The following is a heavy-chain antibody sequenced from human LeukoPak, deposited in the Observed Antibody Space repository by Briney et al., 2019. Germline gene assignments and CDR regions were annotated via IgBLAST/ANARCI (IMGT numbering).Heavy chain of an antibody. CDR2: INDPGSITDI. CDR3: ARMSPGGDRRYFDY. V-gene: IGHV3-11*01. D-gene: IGHD2-21*02. J-gene: IGHJ4*02. Sequence: GGSLRLSCAASGFTFSYYLMSWMRQAPGKGLEGVSYINDPGSITDIYYVDSVNGRFTTSRDNAKHSLYLRTNNPRTEDTSVYYCARMSPGGDRRYFDYWGQGTLVTVSS. CDR1: GFTFSYYL.